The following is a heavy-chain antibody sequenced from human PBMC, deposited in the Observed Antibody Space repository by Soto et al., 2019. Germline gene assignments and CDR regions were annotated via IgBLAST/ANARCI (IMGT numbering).Heavy chain of an antibody. Sequence: GGSLRLSCAASGFTFSNAWMSWVRQAPGKGLEWVGRIKSKTDGGTTDYAAPVKGRFTISRDDSKNTLYLQMNSLKTEDTAVYYCTTAATVTTYSHYYYYYMDVWGKGTTVTVSS. CDR2: IKSKTDGGTT. D-gene: IGHD4-17*01. J-gene: IGHJ6*03. V-gene: IGHV3-15*01. CDR1: GFTFSNAW. CDR3: TTAATVTTYSHYYYYYMDV.